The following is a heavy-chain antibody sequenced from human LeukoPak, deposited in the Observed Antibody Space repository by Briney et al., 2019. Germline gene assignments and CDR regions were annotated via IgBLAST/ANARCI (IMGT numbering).Heavy chain of an antibody. Sequence: SETLSLTCTVSGGSISSYYWSWIRQPAGKGLEWIGRIYTSGSTNYNPSLKSRVTMSVDTSKNQFSLKLSSVTAADTAVYYCARDFGFGELLWFRNWFDPWGQGTLVTVSS. J-gene: IGHJ5*02. CDR2: IYTSGST. V-gene: IGHV4-4*07. CDR1: GGSISSYY. D-gene: IGHD3-10*01. CDR3: ARDFGFGELLWFRNWFDP.